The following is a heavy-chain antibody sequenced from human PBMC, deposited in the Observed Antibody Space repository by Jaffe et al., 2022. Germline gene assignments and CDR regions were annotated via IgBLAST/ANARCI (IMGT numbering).Heavy chain of an antibody. CDR3: AREGYCSGGSCYSEAPFDY. D-gene: IGHD2-15*01. CDR1: GGTFSSYA. J-gene: IGHJ4*02. CDR2: IIPIFGTA. Sequence: QVQLVQSGAEVKKPGSSVKVSCKASGGTFSSYAISWVRQAPGQGLEWMGGIIPIFGTANYAQKFQGRVTITADESTSTAYMELSSLRSEDTAVYYCAREGYCSGGSCYSEAPFDYWGQGTLVTVSS. V-gene: IGHV1-69*01.